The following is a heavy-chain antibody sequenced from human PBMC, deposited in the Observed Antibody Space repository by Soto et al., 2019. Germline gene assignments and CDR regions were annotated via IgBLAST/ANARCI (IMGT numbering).Heavy chain of an antibody. J-gene: IGHJ6*03. D-gene: IGHD1-26*01. CDR2: INGGNGKS. Sequence: QVQLVQSGAEVKKPGALVKVSCEASGYTFSTYEMHWVRQAPGQRPEWMGWINGGNGKSKYSETLQGRVTFTRDTSASTAYMELTSLRSEDTAVYYCARGGGATFTHYYYYMDVWGTGTTVTVSS. CDR1: GYTFSTYE. CDR3: ARGGGATFTHYYYYMDV. V-gene: IGHV1-3*01.